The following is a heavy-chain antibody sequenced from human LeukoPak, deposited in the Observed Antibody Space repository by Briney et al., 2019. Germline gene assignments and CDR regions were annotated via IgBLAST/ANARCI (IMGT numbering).Heavy chain of an antibody. CDR3: ARGGGYGGNSGWYSDL. CDR2: INSDG. D-gene: IGHD4-23*01. J-gene: IGHJ2*01. CDR1: GFTFSSSW. Sequence: GGSLRLSCAASGFTFSSSWMHWVRQGPGKGLVCISRINSDGTYADSVKGRFTISRDNARNTLYLQMDSLRAEDTAVYYCARGGGYGGNSGWYSDLWGRGTLVTVSS. V-gene: IGHV3-74*01.